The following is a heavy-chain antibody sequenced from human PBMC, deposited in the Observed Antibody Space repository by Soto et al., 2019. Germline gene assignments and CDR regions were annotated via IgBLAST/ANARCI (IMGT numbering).Heavy chain of an antibody. D-gene: IGHD3-3*01. J-gene: IGHJ3*02. CDR2: NYDSGST. V-gene: IGHV4-30-4*08. Sequence: SETLSLTCTVSGGSISSGDYYWSWIRQPPGKDLEWNGYNYDSGSTYYNPSHNSRVTITVDTSKSQYSLKLSSVTAAGTGVYYCARVLLIYDFWSSYSEPDAFDIWGQGTVVTVSS. CDR1: GGSISSGDYY. CDR3: ARVLLIYDFWSSYSEPDAFDI.